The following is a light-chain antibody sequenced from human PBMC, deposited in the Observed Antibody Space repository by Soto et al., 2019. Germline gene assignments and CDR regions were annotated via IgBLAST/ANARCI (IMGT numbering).Light chain of an antibody. CDR3: QQYNSYPWT. Sequence: DIQITQSPSTLSASVGDRVTITCRASQSISSWLAWYQQKPGKAPKLLIYKASSLESGVPSRFSGSRSGTEFTLTISSLQPDDFATYFCQQYNSYPWTLGQGTKVDIK. V-gene: IGKV1-5*03. J-gene: IGKJ1*01. CDR2: KAS. CDR1: QSISSW.